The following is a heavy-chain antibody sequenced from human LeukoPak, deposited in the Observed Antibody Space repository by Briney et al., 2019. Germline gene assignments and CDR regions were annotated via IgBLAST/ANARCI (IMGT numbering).Heavy chain of an antibody. J-gene: IGHJ3*02. V-gene: IGHV3-30*02. CDR1: GFTFSSYG. Sequence: GGSLRLSCAASGFTFSSYGMHWVRQAPGKGLEWLAFIRYDGSNKYYADSVKGRFTISRDNSKNTLYLQMNSLRAEDTAVYYCAKDPRYCSSTSCYAFDIWGQGTMVTVSS. CDR3: AKDPRYCSSTSCYAFDI. CDR2: IRYDGSNK. D-gene: IGHD2-2*01.